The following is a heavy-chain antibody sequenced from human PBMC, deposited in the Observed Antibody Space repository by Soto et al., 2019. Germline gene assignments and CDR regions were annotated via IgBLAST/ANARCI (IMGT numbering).Heavy chain of an antibody. CDR2: IYYSGST. Sequence: PSETLSLTCTVSGGSISSYYWSWIRQPPGKGLEWIGYIYYSGSTNYNPSLKSRVTISVDTSKNQFSLKLSSVTAAGTAVYYCARDGSSPLELYYFDYWGQGTLVTVSS. D-gene: IGHD6-13*01. CDR3: ARDGSSPLELYYFDY. V-gene: IGHV4-59*01. CDR1: GGSISSYY. J-gene: IGHJ4*02.